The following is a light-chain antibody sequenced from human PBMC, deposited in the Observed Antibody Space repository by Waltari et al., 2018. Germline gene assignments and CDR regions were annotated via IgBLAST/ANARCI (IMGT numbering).Light chain of an antibody. V-gene: IGKV3-20*01. J-gene: IGKJ1*01. CDR2: GAS. CDR1: QSLDSNY. Sequence: EIVLTQSPGTLSLSLGESATPSCRASQSLDSNYVAWSQQKPGQAPRLLTSGASTRATGIPDRFRGSESGTDFFTLTINRLEPEDFAVYYCQQYGFSSWTFGQGTKVEMK. CDR3: QQYGFSSWT.